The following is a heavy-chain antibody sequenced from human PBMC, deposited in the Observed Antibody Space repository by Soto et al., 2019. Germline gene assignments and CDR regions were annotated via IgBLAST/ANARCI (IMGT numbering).Heavy chain of an antibody. D-gene: IGHD2-15*01. Sequence: SQTLSLTCAISGDSVSSNSAAWNWIRQSPSRGLEWLGRTYYRSKWYNDYAVSVKSRITINPDTSKNQFSLQLNSVTPEDTAVYYCAGGMGHCSGGSCAYGMDVWGQGTTVTVSS. J-gene: IGHJ6*02. CDR1: GDSVSSNSAA. V-gene: IGHV6-1*01. CDR2: TYYRSKWYN. CDR3: AGGMGHCSGGSCAYGMDV.